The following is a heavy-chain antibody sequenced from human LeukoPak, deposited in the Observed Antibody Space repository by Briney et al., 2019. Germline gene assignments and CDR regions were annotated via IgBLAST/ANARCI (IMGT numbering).Heavy chain of an antibody. J-gene: IGHJ4*02. V-gene: IGHV4-38-2*02. Sequence: PSETLSLTCTVSGYSTSSTYYWGWIRQPPGKGLEWIGSLSHSGNTYYKPSLKSRVTISLDTSKNQFFLNLSSVTAADTAVYYCARASAGMVSRFDYWGQGTLVTVSS. CDR1: GYSTSSTYY. D-gene: IGHD5/OR15-5a*01. CDR3: ARASAGMVSRFDY. CDR2: LSHSGNT.